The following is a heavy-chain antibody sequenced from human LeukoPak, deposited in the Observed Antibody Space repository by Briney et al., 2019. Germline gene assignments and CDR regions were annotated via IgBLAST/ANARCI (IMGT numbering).Heavy chain of an antibody. CDR3: ARLQRGYSSVGAFDI. CDR2: INHSGST. V-gene: IGHV4-34*01. CDR1: GGSFSGYY. D-gene: IGHD5-18*01. J-gene: IGHJ3*02. Sequence: SETLSLTCAVYGGSFSGYYWSWSRQPPGKGLEWIGEINHSGSTNYNPSLKSRVTISVDTSKNQLSLKLSSVTAADTAVYYCARLQRGYSSVGAFDIWGQGTMVTVSS.